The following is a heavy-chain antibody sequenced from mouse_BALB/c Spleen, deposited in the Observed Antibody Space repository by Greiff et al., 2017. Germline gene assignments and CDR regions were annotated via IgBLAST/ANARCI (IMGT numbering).Heavy chain of an antibody. Sequence: EVQLVESGGGLVKPGGSLKLSCAASGFTFSSYAMSWVRQTPEKRLEWVASISSGGSTYYPDSVKGRFTISRDNARNILYLQMSSLRSEDTAMYYCARGITTARYYFDYWGQGTTLTVSS. D-gene: IGHD1-1*01. CDR1: GFTFSSYA. V-gene: IGHV5-6-5*01. CDR2: ISSGGST. J-gene: IGHJ2*01. CDR3: ARGITTARYYFDY.